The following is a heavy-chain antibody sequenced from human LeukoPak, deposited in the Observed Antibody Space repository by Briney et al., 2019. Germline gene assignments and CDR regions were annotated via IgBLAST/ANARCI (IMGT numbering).Heavy chain of an antibody. V-gene: IGHV1-2*02. CDR1: GYTFTGYY. D-gene: IGHD4-17*01. CDR3: ARERTYGDYGNAFDV. J-gene: IGHJ3*01. CDR2: INPNSGGT. Sequence: ASVKVSCKASGYTFTGYYVHWLRHAPGQGHEWMGLINPNSGGTNYAQKFQGRVTMTRDTFISTAYMELSRLRSEDTTIYYCARERTYGDYGNAFDVWGQGTKVTVSS.